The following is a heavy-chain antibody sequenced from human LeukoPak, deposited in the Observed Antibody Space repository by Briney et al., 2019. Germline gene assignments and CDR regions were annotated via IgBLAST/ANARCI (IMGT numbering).Heavy chain of an antibody. CDR3: ATKGIARGPPGY. Sequence: PSETLSLTCAVYGWSFSGYYWSWIRQPPGKGLEWVGEINHSGSTNYNPSLKSRVTISVDTSKNQFSLKLSPVPPADTAVYYCATKGIARGPPGYWGQGTLVTVSS. CDR2: INHSGST. D-gene: IGHD6-13*01. CDR1: GWSFSGYY. V-gene: IGHV4-34*01. J-gene: IGHJ4*02.